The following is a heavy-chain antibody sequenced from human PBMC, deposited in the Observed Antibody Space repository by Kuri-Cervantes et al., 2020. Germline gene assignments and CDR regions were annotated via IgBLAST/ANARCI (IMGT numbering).Heavy chain of an antibody. J-gene: IGHJ4*02. Sequence: ASVKVSCKASGYTFTSYYMHWVRQAPGQGLEWMGIINPSGGSTSYAQKFQGRVTMTRDTSTSTVYMELSSLRSEDTAVYYCAKAQSPIVVVPAAALDYWGQGTLVTVSS. CDR1: GYTFTSYY. CDR3: AKAQSPIVVVPAAALDY. V-gene: IGHV1-46*01. CDR2: INPSGGST. D-gene: IGHD2-2*01.